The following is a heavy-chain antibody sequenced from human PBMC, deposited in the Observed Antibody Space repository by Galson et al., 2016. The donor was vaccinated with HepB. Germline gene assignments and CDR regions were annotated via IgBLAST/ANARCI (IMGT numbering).Heavy chain of an antibody. Sequence: SLRLSCAASGFSFSQYATHWVRQAPGKGLEWVSIISYDGSNTYYADSVKGRFIISRDNFNNTVFLQMNSLITEDTAVYYCARDKSRFWSGYHPSYGMDVWGQGTTVTVSS. CDR1: GFSFSQYA. CDR3: ARDKSRFWSGYHPSYGMDV. D-gene: IGHD3-3*01. J-gene: IGHJ6*02. CDR2: ISYDGSNT. V-gene: IGHV3-30-3*01.